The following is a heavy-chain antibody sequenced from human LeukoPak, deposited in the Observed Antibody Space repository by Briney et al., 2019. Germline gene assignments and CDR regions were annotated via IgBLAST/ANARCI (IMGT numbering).Heavy chain of an antibody. CDR2: VSSSSSYI. CDR1: DFTFSSYG. D-gene: IGHD3-3*01. Sequence: GGSLRLSCAASDFTFSSYGMNWVRQAPGKGLEWVSFVSSSSSYINYADSVKGRFTISRDDAKNSLYLQMNSLRAEDTAVYYCARIGTDSWSGLYCGMDVWGQGTTVTVSS. V-gene: IGHV3-21*01. J-gene: IGHJ6*02. CDR3: ARIGTDSWSGLYCGMDV.